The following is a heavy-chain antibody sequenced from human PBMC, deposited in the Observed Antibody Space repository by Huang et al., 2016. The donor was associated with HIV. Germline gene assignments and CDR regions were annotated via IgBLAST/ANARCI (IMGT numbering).Heavy chain of an antibody. Sequence: QLQLQGSGPGLVKPSETLSLTCTVSGGSISSRSYSWGWIRQPPGKGLEWIGNFYYSGSTNYNPSLKSRVTMSVETSKNQFSLKLSSVTAADTAVYYCARRQYYYDSSGDYEGLCFDYWGQGTLVTVSS. CDR1: GGSISSRSYS. J-gene: IGHJ4*02. D-gene: IGHD3-22*01. CDR2: FYYSGST. V-gene: IGHV4-39*01. CDR3: ARRQYYYDSSGDYEGLCFDY.